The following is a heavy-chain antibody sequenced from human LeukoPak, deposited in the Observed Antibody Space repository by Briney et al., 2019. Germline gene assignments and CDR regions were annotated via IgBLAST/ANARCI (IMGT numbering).Heavy chain of an antibody. D-gene: IGHD1-26*01. V-gene: IGHV3-23*01. CDR1: GFTFSNYA. J-gene: IGHJ3*02. Sequence: GGSLRLSCAASGFTFSNYAMYWVRQAPGKGLQWVSGISGGGSTYYADSVKGRFTISRDNSKNTLYLQMNSLRAEDTAVYYCAFGRDVVGATSMGAFDIWGQGAMVTVSS. CDR3: AFGRDVVGATSMGAFDI. CDR2: ISGGGST.